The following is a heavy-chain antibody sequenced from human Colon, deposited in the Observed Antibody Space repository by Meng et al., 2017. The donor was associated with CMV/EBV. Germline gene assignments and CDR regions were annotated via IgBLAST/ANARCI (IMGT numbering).Heavy chain of an antibody. CDR3: ARDYCSSTSCYVDY. CDR2: INSDGSST. V-gene: IGHV3-74*01. CDR1: GFTFSSYW. D-gene: IGHD2-2*01. J-gene: IGHJ4*02. Sequence: GESLKISCAASGFTFSSYWMHWVRQAPGKGLVWVSRINSDGSSTSYADSVKGRFTISRDHAKNTLYLQMNSLRAEDTAVYYCARDYCSSTSCYVDYWGQGTLVTVSS.